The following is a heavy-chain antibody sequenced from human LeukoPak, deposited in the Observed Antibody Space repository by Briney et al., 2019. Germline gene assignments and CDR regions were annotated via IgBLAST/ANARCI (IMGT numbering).Heavy chain of an antibody. D-gene: IGHD2-15*01. J-gene: IGHJ4*02. V-gene: IGHV3-48*01. Sequence: PGGSLRLSCAASGFTFSSYSMNWVRRAPGKGLEWVSYISSSSSTIYYADSVKGRFTISRDNAKNSLYLQMNSLRAEDTAVYYCARDNNKGYCSGGSCYSEVYFDYWGQGTLVTVSS. CDR1: GFTFSSYS. CDR2: ISSSSSTI. CDR3: ARDNNKGYCSGGSCYSEVYFDY.